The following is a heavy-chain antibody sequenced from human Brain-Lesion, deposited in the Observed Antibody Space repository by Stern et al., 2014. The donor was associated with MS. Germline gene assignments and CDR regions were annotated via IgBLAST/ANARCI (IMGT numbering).Heavy chain of an antibody. Sequence: VQLVQSGGDLVQPGRSLRLSCAAFGFTFDDYAMHWVRQAPGKGLGWVAGISWNSGTIGYADSVKGRFPTSRDNAYSSLYLQMNSLRPEDTALYYCARDITGSSAYFAYWGQGPLVTVSS. J-gene: IGHJ4*02. V-gene: IGHV3-9*01. CDR1: GFTFDDYA. CDR3: ARDITGSSAYFAY. CDR2: ISWNSGTI. D-gene: IGHD1-14*01.